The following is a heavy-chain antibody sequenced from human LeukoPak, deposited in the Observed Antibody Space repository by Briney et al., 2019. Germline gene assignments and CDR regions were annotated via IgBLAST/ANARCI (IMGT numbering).Heavy chain of an antibody. Sequence: GGSLRLSCAASGFTFSSFGMHWARQAPGKGLEWVGRIKSKTDGGTTDYAAPVKGRFTISRDDSKNTLYLQMNSLKTEDTAVYYCTTAVLYSGYDKRYDYWGQGTLVTVSS. V-gene: IGHV3-15*01. CDR1: GFTFSSFG. CDR3: TTAVLYSGYDKRYDY. D-gene: IGHD5-12*01. CDR2: IKSKTDGGTT. J-gene: IGHJ4*02.